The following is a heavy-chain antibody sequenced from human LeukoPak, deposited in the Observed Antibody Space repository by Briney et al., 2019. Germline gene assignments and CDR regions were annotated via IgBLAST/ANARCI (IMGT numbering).Heavy chain of an antibody. D-gene: IGHD3-3*01. J-gene: IGHJ3*02. V-gene: IGHV3-23*01. CDR2: IGGSGGRT. CDR1: GFTFTTYS. Sequence: GGSLRLSCAASGFTFTTYSMNWVRQAPGKGLEWVSTIGGSGGRTYYADSVKGRFTISRDNSKNTLYLQMNSLRAEDTAVYYCAKAKFLEWLFPVGDAFDIWGQGTMVTVSS. CDR3: AKAKFLEWLFPVGDAFDI.